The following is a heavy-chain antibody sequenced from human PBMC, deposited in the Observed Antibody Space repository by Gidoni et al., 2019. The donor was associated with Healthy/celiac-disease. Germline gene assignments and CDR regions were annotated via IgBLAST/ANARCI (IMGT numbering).Heavy chain of an antibody. CDR2: IYYSGST. CDR3: ARVPGRGVSPCDY. Sequence: QVQLQESGPGLVQPSQTLSLTRTVSCGSISSGGYSWSWIRQHPGKGLEWIGYIYYSGSTYYNPSLKSRVTISVDTSKNQFSLKLSSVTAADTAVYYCARVPGRGVSPCDYWGQGTLVTVSS. D-gene: IGHD3-10*01. J-gene: IGHJ4*02. CDR1: CGSISSGGYS. V-gene: IGHV4-31*03.